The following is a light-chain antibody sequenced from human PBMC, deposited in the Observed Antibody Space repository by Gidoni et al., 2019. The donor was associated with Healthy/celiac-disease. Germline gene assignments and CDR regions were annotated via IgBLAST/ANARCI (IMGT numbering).Light chain of an antibody. CDR3: QQYGSSPLT. J-gene: IGKJ4*01. CDR1: QSVSSSY. CDR2: GAS. V-gene: IGKV3-20*01. Sequence: DIVLTQSPGTLSLSPGERATLSCRASQSVSSSYLAWYQQKPGQAPRLLIYGASSRATGIPDRFSGSGSGTDFTLTISRLEPEDFAVYYCQQYGSSPLTFXGXTKVEIK.